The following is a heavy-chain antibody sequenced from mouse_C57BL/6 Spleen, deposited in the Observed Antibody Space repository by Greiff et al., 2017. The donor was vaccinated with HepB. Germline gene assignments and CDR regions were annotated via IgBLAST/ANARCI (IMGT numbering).Heavy chain of an antibody. Sequence: EVQGGEAGEGLGKPGGALKISLAGSGFTFRSYSMAWVSPNPEERLEWVEYISSGGDYNYYADTVKGRFTISRDNARNTLYLQMSSLKSEHTAMYYCTRGGDYSLWGTGTTVTVSS. CDR1: GFTFRSYS. CDR2: ISSGGDYN. D-gene: IGHD1-1*01. J-gene: IGHJ1*03. CDR3: TRGGDYSL. V-gene: IGHV5-9-1*02.